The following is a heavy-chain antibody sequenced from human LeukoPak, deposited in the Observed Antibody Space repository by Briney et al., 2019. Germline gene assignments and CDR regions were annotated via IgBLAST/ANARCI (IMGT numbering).Heavy chain of an antibody. D-gene: IGHD3-10*01. J-gene: IGHJ6*02. Sequence: GESLKISCKGSGYSFTSYWIGWVRQMPGKGLEWMGIIYPGDSDTRYSPSFQGQVTISADKSISTAYLQWSSLKASDTAMYYCARAKGSYSTVYYYYGMDVWGQGTTVTVSS. CDR3: ARAKGSYSTVYYYYGMDV. CDR1: GYSFTSYW. V-gene: IGHV5-51*01. CDR2: IYPGDSDT.